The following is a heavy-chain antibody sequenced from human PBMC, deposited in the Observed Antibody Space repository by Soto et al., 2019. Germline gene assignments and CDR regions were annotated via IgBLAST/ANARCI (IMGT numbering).Heavy chain of an antibody. V-gene: IGHV3-21*01. J-gene: IGHJ5*02. CDR3: ARDVGSSGSSRWFDT. CDR2: ISSSSSYI. D-gene: IGHD3-10*01. CDR1: GFTFSSYS. Sequence: GGSLRLSCAASGFTFSSYSMNWVRQAPGKGLEWVSSISSSSSYIYYADSVKGRFTISRDQSKSTLYLQVNSLRAEDTATYYCARDVGSSGSSRWFDTWGQGTLVTVSS.